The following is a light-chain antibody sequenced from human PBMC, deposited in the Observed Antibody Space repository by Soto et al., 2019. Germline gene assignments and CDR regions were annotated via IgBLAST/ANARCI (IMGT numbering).Light chain of an antibody. CDR1: QSVSSY. CDR3: QQRANWPHT. Sequence: EIVSTQSPATLSLSPGERATLSCRASQSVSSYLAWYQQKPGQAPRLVIYDASKRATGIPARFSGSGSGTDFTHTISSLEPEDSAVYYCQQRANWPHTFGQGTKLEIK. V-gene: IGKV3-11*01. CDR2: DAS. J-gene: IGKJ2*01.